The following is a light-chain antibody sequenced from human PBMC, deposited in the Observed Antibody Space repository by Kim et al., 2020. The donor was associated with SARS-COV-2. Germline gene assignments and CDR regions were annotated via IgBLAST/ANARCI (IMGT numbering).Light chain of an antibody. J-gene: IGKJ1*01. CDR1: QGIRKD. CDR2: AAS. CDR3: LQHNRYPWM. V-gene: IGKV1-17*01. Sequence: AARGDRVTITCRASQGIRKDLGWYQQKPGKPPKRLIYAASNLQSGVPSRFGGSGSGTEFTLTINSLQPEDFATYYCLQHNRYPWMFGQGTKVDIK.